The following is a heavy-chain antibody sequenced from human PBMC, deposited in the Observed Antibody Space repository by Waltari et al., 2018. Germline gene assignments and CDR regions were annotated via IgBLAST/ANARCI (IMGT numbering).Heavy chain of an antibody. D-gene: IGHD1-26*01. CDR2: ISESSSYI. CDR3: ARDLFRSGSYCSAFDN. J-gene: IGHJ3*02. V-gene: IGHV3-21*01. Sequence: EVQLVESGGGLGKPGGCLRLSCADSGFTLSSYSMNWVRMASGKGLEWVSSISESSSYIYYAYSVKGRFTISSDNAKNSLYLQMNSLRAEDTAVYYCARDLFRSGSYCSAFDNWGQGTMVTVSS. CDR1: GFTLSSYS.